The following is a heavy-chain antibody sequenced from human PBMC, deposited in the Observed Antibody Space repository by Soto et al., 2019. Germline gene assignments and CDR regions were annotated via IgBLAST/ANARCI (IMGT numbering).Heavy chain of an antibody. CDR1: GGSISSGDYY. J-gene: IGHJ4*02. Sequence: SETLSLTCTVSGGSISSGDYYWSWIRQPPGKGLEWIGYIYYSGSTYYNPSLKSRVTISVDTSKNQFSLKLSSVTAADTAVYYCALYYDFKYYFDYWGPGTLVTVSS. CDR3: ALYYDFKYYFDY. CDR2: IYYSGST. V-gene: IGHV4-30-4*01. D-gene: IGHD3-3*01.